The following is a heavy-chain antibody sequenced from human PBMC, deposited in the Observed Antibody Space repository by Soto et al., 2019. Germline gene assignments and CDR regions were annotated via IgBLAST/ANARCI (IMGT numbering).Heavy chain of an antibody. CDR1: GFSFSSYS. J-gene: IGHJ2*01. V-gene: IGHV3-48*01. Sequence: EVQVVESGGGLVQPGGSLRLSCSASGFSFSSYSMNWVRQAPGKGLEWISYISSGSSTIYYTDSVKGRFTISRDNAKNSLYLQMNSLRAEDTAVYYRARGGYFDLWGRGTLVTVSS. CDR3: ARGGYFDL. CDR2: ISSGSSTI.